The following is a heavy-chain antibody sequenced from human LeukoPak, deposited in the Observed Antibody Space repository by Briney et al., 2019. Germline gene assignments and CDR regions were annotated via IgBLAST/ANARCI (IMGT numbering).Heavy chain of an antibody. V-gene: IGHV3-74*01. D-gene: IGHD5-18*01. J-gene: IGHJ5*02. CDR2: IHSDGSST. CDR1: GFTFSSYW. CDR3: AGCPLSGYSYGYNWFDP. Sequence: HPGGSLRLSCAASGFTFSSYWMHWVRQAPGKGLVWVSRIHSDGSSTSYADSVKGRFTISRDNAKNTLYLQMNSLRAEDTAVYYCAGCPLSGYSYGYNWFDPWGQGTLVTVSS.